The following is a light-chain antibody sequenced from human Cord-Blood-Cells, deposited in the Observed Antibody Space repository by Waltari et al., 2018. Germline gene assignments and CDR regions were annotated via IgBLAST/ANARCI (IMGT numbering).Light chain of an antibody. Sequence: EIVLTQSPGTLSLSPGERATLSCRASQSVSSSYLAWYQQKPGQAPRLLIYGATSRATGIPDRFSGSRSGTDFTLTISRLEPEDFAVYYCQQYGSSPPRLTFGGGTKVEIK. CDR3: QQYGSSPPRLT. J-gene: IGKJ4*01. CDR2: GAT. CDR1: QSVSSSY. V-gene: IGKV3-20*01.